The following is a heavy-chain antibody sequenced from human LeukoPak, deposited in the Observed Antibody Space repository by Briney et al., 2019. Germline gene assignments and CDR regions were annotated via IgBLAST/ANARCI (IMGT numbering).Heavy chain of an antibody. D-gene: IGHD3-22*01. CDR3: TKDRSGYYDGSFDI. Sequence: PGGSLRLSCAASGFTFDDYGMSWVXQAPGXGLEWVSGIDWSGRSTGYADSVKGRFTISRDNAKNSLYLQMISLRAEDTAFYFCTKDRSGYYDGSFDIWGQGTTVTVSS. CDR2: IDWSGRST. V-gene: IGHV3-20*04. CDR1: GFTFDDYG. J-gene: IGHJ3*02.